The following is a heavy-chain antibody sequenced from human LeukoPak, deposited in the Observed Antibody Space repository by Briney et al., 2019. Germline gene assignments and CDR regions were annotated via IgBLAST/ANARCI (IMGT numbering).Heavy chain of an antibody. CDR2: IYSGGRT. Sequence: PGGSLRLSCAASGFTVSSNYMSWVRQAPGKGLEWVSVIYSGGRTYYADSVKGRFTISRDNSKNPLYLQMNSLRAEDTAVYYCARGTRALVPAADDAFDIWGQGTMVTVSS. D-gene: IGHD2-2*01. V-gene: IGHV3-66*02. CDR1: GFTVSSNY. CDR3: ARGTRALVPAADDAFDI. J-gene: IGHJ3*02.